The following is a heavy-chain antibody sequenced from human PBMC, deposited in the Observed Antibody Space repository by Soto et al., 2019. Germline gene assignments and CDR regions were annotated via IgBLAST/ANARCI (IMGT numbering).Heavy chain of an antibody. D-gene: IGHD3-22*01. V-gene: IGHV1-69*13. J-gene: IGHJ5*02. CDR2: IIPIFGTA. CDR3: ARDRYYYDSSGYPNWFDP. CDR1: GGTFSSYA. Sequence: SVKVSCKASGGTFSSYAISWVRQAPGQGLEWMGGIIPIFGTANYAQKFQGRVTITADESTSTAYMELSSLRSEDTAVYYCARDRYYYDSSGYPNWFDPWGQGTLVTVSS.